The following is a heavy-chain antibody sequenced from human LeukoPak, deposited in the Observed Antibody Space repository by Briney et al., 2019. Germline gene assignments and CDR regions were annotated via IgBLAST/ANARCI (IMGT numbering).Heavy chain of an antibody. Sequence: SETLSLTCTVSGGSISSYYWSWIRQPPGKGLEWIGYIYYSGSTNYNPSLKSRVTISVDTSKNQFSLKLSSVTAADTAMYYCARAPHRYYYIDYWGQGTLVTVSS. CDR3: ARAPHRYYYIDY. CDR1: GGSISSYY. V-gene: IGHV4-59*01. D-gene: IGHD3-10*01. CDR2: IYYSGST. J-gene: IGHJ4*02.